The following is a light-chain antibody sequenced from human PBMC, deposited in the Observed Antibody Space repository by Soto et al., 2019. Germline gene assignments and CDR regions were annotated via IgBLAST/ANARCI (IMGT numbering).Light chain of an antibody. CDR1: QSVDSN. V-gene: IGKV3-20*01. J-gene: IGKJ1*01. CDR3: QQYGSSGT. CDR2: VAS. Sequence: IVMTQSPATLSLSPGERVTLSWRVSQSVDSNFAWYQQRPGHAPRLRIYVASNRATGIPDRLSGSGSGTDFTLTNSRLEPEDSAVYYCQQYGSSGTFGQGTKGDIK.